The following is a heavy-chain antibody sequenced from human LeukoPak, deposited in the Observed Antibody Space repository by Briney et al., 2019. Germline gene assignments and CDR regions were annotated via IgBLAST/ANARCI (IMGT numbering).Heavy chain of an antibody. V-gene: IGHV3-33*06. CDR1: GFTFSSYG. D-gene: IGHD1-26*01. Sequence: PGGSLRLSCAASGFTFSSYGMHWVRQAPGKGREWVAVIWYDGSNKYYADSVKGRFTISRDNSKNTLFLQMNSLRAEDTAMYYCAKDHASGNYYGGYFDYWGQGTLVTVSS. CDR3: AKDHASGNYYGGYFDY. CDR2: IWYDGSNK. J-gene: IGHJ4*02.